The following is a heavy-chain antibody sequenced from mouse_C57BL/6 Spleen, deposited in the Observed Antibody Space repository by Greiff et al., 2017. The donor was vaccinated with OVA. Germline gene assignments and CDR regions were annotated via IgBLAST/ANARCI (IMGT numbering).Heavy chain of an antibody. CDR3: ARRDWDWFAY. D-gene: IGHD4-1*01. J-gene: IGHJ3*01. Sequence: VKLMESGAELVRPGASVKLSCKASGYTFTDYYINWVKQRPGQGLEWIARIYPGSGNTYYNEKFKGKATLTAEKSSSTAYMQLSSLTSEDSAVYFCARRDWDWFAYWGQGTLVTVSA. CDR1: GYTFTDYY. V-gene: IGHV1-76*01. CDR2: IYPGSGNT.